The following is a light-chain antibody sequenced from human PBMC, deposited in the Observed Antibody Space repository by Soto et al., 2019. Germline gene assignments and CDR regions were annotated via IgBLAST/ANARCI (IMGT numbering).Light chain of an antibody. CDR2: GSS. CDR3: QQYGYEPLT. J-gene: IGKJ4*01. CDR1: QSIRSNY. Sequence: EIVLTQSPDTLSLSTGQRASLSCRASQSIRSNYVAWYQQKPGQAPRLLIFGSSHTATGIPDRFSASGSGTDFTLTISRLEPEDFAVYYCQQYGYEPLTFGGGTKVEI. V-gene: IGKV3-20*01.